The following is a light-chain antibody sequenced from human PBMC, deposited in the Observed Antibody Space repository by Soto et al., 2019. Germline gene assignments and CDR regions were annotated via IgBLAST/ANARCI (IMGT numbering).Light chain of an antibody. J-gene: IGKJ1*01. CDR1: QSVSSSY. V-gene: IGKV3-20*01. Sequence: EIVLTQSPGTLSLAPGERATLSCRASQSVSSSYLAWYQQKPGQAPRLLVYGASSRATGIPDRFSDSGSGTDFTLTISGLEPEDFAVYYRHHYGNSPTFGQGTKVDIK. CDR2: GAS. CDR3: HHYGNSPT.